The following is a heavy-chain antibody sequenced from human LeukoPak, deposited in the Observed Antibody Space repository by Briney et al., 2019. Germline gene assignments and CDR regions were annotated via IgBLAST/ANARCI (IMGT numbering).Heavy chain of an antibody. CDR1: GFTFDDYA. CDR2: INGYGGST. Sequence: GGSLTLSCAASGFTFDDYAMHWVRQAPGKGLEWVSLINGYGGSTYYADSVKGRFTISIDNSKNCLYLQMNSLRTEDTALYYCAKDKEVSSSWDLGTYFDYWGQGTLVTVSS. J-gene: IGHJ4*02. CDR3: AKDKEVSSSWDLGTYFDY. V-gene: IGHV3-43*02. D-gene: IGHD6-13*01.